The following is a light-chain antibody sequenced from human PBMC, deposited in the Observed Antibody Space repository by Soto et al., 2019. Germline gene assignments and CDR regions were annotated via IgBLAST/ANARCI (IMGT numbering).Light chain of an antibody. V-gene: IGKV3-20*01. CDR1: QTVRNNY. CDR2: DAS. Sequence: EFVLTQSPGTLSLSPGERATLSCRASQTVRNNYLAWYQQKPGQAPRLLIYDASSRATGIPDRFSGGGFGTDFTLTISRLEPEDFAVYYCQHYDISSWTFGQGTKVDIK. J-gene: IGKJ1*01. CDR3: QHYDISSWT.